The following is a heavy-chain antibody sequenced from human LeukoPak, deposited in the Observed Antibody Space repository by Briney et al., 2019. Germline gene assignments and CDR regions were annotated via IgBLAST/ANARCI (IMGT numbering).Heavy chain of an antibody. J-gene: IGHJ6*02. CDR2: INSDGSAT. CDR1: GFTFSSYW. Sequence: GSLRLSCAASGFTFSSYWMSWVRQAPGKGLMWVSQINSDGSATSCADPVKGRCTISRDNAKYMLYLEMNSLRVEDTAVYFCTRDHGLDVWGQGTTVTVSS. CDR3: TRDHGLDV. V-gene: IGHV3-74*01.